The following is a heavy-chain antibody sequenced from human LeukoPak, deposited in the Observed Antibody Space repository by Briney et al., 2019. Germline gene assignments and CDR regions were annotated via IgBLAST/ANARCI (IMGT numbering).Heavy chain of an antibody. V-gene: IGHV1-69*06. CDR2: FIPILDTA. Sequence: SVKVSCTASAVTFSYYALNRVRHAPGQGREWMGVFIPILDTANSTQKFQGRLTITADISTNTVYMELSSLRFDDTAVYFCAGIPVFGVVLHQEPVWGKGTTVTVSS. J-gene: IGHJ6*03. CDR3: AGIPVFGVVLHQEPV. CDR1: AVTFSYYA. D-gene: IGHD3-3*01.